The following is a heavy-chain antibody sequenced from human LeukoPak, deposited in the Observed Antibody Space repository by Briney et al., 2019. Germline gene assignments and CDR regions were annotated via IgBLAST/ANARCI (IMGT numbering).Heavy chain of an antibody. J-gene: IGHJ3*02. D-gene: IGHD5-24*01. CDR3: ATSPQDGYNLGAFDI. V-gene: IGHV4-59*01. CDR2: IYYSGST. CDR1: GDSMSSYY. Sequence: SETLSLTCTISGDSMSSYYWSWIRQPPGKGLEWIGYIYYSGSTNYNPSLKSRVTISVDTSKNQFSLKLSSVTAADTAVYYCATSPQDGYNLGAFDIWGQGTMVTVSS.